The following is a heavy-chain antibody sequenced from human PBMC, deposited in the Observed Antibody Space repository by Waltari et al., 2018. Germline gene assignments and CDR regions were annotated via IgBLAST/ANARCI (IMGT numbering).Heavy chain of an antibody. CDR1: GFTFRSYD. J-gene: IGHJ4*02. V-gene: IGHV3-30*02. D-gene: IGHD6-19*01. CDR3: AKDWGSIAVAGTALDY. CDR2: IRYDGSNK. Sequence: QVQLVGSGGGVVQPGWSLRLSCAASGFTFRSYDMPWVRQAPGKGLEWVAFIRYDGSNKYYADSVKGRFTISRDNSKNTLYLQMNSLRAEDTAVYYCAKDWGSIAVAGTALDYWGQGTLVTVSS.